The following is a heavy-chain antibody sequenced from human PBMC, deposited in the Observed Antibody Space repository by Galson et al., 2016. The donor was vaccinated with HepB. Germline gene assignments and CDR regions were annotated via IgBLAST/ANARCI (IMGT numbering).Heavy chain of an antibody. CDR3: ARGGASCSGGSCYFWFDP. V-gene: IGHV3-23*01. CDR2: IFGSGSGK. CDR1: GFTFNAYA. Sequence: SLRLSCAASGFTFNAYAMIWVRQAPGKGLEWVSSIFGSGSGKYYADSVKGRFTVSRDNSKNMVYLQMNGLRAEDTAVYYCARGGASCSGGSCYFWFDPWGQGTPVTVSS. J-gene: IGHJ5*02. D-gene: IGHD2-15*01.